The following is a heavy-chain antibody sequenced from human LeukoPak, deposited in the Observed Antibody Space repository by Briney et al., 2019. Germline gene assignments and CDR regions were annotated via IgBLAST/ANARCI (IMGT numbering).Heavy chain of an antibody. CDR1: GGSISSYY. J-gene: IGHJ3*02. CDR3: ARLNPLAGSGIERFGAFDI. CDR2: IYYSGST. Sequence: SETLSLTCTVSGGSISSYYWSWIRQPPGKGLEWIGYIYYSGSTNYKHSLKSRVTISVDTSKNQLSLKLSSVTAADTAVYYCARLNPLAGSGIERFGAFDIWGQGTMVTVSS. D-gene: IGHD3-10*01. V-gene: IGHV4-59*08.